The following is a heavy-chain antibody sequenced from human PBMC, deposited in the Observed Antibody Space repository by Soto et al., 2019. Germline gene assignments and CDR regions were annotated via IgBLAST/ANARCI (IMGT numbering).Heavy chain of an antibody. V-gene: IGHV4-39*01. CDR2: MFYSEST. D-gene: IGHD3-10*02. CDR3: ASLVRFDYYYGMDG. Sequence: SETLSLTCTVSGGSISSSSYLWGWVRQPPGKGLEWIGSMFYSESTYYNPSLKSRVTLSADTSKNQFSLKLSSVTAADTAVYYCASLVRFDYYYGMDGWGQGTTVTVS. J-gene: IGHJ6*02. CDR1: GGSISSSSYL.